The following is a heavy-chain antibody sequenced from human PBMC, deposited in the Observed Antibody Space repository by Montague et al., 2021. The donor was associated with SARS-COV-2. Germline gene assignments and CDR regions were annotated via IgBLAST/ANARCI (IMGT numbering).Heavy chain of an antibody. CDR1: GSSFSTSW. CDR3: AKGRGLDC. CDR2: INQDGSEK. D-gene: IGHD1-26*01. J-gene: IGHJ4*02. V-gene: IGHV3-7*01. Sequence: SLRLSCAASGSSFSTSWMTWVRQAPGKGLEWVANINQDGSEKFYMDSVKGRFTVSSDKAKNSLYLQMNSLRAEDTALYYCAKGRGLDCWGQGTLVTVSS.